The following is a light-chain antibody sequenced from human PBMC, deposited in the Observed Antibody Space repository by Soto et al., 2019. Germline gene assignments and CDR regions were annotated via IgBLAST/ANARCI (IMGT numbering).Light chain of an antibody. V-gene: IGKV2-28*01. Sequence: DIVLTQSPLSLPVIPGEPASISCRSSQSLQYSNGYNYLDWYFQKPGQSPQLLISLGSTRASGVPDRFSGSGSGTDFTLKISRVEAEDVGVYYCMQALQTPITFGQGTRLEIK. J-gene: IGKJ5*01. CDR2: LGS. CDR3: MQALQTPIT. CDR1: QSLQYSNGYNY.